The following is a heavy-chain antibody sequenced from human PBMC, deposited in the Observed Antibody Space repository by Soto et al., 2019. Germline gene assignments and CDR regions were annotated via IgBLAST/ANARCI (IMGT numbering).Heavy chain of an antibody. CDR3: ARLFRDVYNAVEY. CDR1: GGSIISYH. CDR2: TSNSAPT. D-gene: IGHD3-3*01. J-gene: IGHJ4*02. V-gene: IGHV4-59*08. Sequence: SETLSLTCTVSGGSIISYHWSWIRQSPGKGLEWIGYTSNSAPTIYNPSLKGRVTISADTSKNQFSLRLSSVTAADTAVYFCARLFRDVYNAVEYWGQGALVTVS.